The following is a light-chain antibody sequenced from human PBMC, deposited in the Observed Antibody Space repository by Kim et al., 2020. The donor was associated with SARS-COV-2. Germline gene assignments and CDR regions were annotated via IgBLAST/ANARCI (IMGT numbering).Light chain of an antibody. CDR2: KAS. Sequence: DIQMTQSPSTLSASVGDTVTISCRASESFSSWLAWYQQKRGKAPNLLIYKASNLESGVPSRFSGSESGTEFTLTITSLQPDDFATYYCQQYYIFPYTFGQGTKLEI. V-gene: IGKV1-5*03. CDR3: QQYYIFPYT. CDR1: ESFSSW. J-gene: IGKJ2*01.